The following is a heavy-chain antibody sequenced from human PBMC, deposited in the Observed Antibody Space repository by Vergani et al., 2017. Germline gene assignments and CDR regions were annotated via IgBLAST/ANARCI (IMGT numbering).Heavy chain of an antibody. Sequence: EVQLLESGGGLVQPGGSLRLSCAASGFTFSKYAMSWVRQAPGKGLEWVSGMSGDGSRTFYADSVKGRFTISRDNSKKAVYVQMNSLRGDDTAVYYCAKGSGDGYYFDYWGQGTLVSVSS. V-gene: IGHV3-23*01. CDR3: AKGSGDGYYFDY. D-gene: IGHD1-26*01. J-gene: IGHJ4*02. CDR2: MSGDGSRT. CDR1: GFTFSKYA.